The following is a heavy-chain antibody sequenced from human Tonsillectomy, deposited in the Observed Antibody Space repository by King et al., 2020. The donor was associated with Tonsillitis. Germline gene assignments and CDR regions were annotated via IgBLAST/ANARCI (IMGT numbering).Heavy chain of an antibody. J-gene: IGHJ2*01. CDR1: GGSFSGYY. CDR2: INHSGST. D-gene: IGHD3-22*01. V-gene: IGHV4-34*01. CDR3: ARGPAPRYYDSSGYRSWYFDL. Sequence: VQLQQWGAGLLKPSETLSLTCAVYGGSFSGYYWSWIRQPPGKGREWIGEINHSGSTNYDPSLKSRVTISVDTSKNQFSLKLSSVTAADTAVYYCARGPAPRYYDSSGYRSWYFDLWGRGTLVTVSS.